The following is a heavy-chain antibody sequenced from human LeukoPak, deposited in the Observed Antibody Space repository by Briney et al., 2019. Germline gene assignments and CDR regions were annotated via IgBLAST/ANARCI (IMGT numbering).Heavy chain of an antibody. D-gene: IGHD1-26*01. CDR3: VRDWEGFNFDI. V-gene: IGHV4-59*02. J-gene: IGHJ3*02. CDR2: IHNTGST. CDR1: GGSVRSYY. Sequence: KPSETLSLTCTVSGGSVRSYYWSWIRQPPGEGLEWIAYIHNTGSTNNNPSLKSRVTISLDTSKNEFSLKLTSVTAADTAVYYCVRDWEGFNFDIWGQGTMVTVSS.